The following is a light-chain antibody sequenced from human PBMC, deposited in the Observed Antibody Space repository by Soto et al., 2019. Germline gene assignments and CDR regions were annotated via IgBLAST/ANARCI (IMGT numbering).Light chain of an antibody. J-gene: IGLJ2*01. Sequence: QSALTQPASVSGSPGQAMTISCTGKSSDVGGYNYVSWYQQHPGKAPKLMIYEVSNRPSGVSNRFSGSKSGNTASLTISGLQAEDEADYYCSSYTSSSTLVFGGGTKRTVL. CDR2: EVS. V-gene: IGLV2-14*01. CDR1: SSDVGGYNY. CDR3: SSYTSSSTLV.